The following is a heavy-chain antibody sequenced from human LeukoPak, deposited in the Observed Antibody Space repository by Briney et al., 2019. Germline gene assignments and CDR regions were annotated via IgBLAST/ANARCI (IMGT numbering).Heavy chain of an antibody. Sequence: GASVKVSCKASGYTFTSYAMHWVRQAPAQRLEWMGWINAGNGNTKYSQKFQGRVTITRDTSASTAYMELSSLRSEDTAVYYCARLALRQNWFDPWGQGTLVTVSS. CDR2: INAGNGNT. D-gene: IGHD3-16*01. J-gene: IGHJ5*02. V-gene: IGHV1-3*01. CDR3: ARLALRQNWFDP. CDR1: GYTFTSYA.